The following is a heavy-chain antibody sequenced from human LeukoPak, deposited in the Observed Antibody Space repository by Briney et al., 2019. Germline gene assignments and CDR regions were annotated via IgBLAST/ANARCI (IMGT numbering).Heavy chain of an antibody. J-gene: IGHJ6*02. CDR1: GGSISSGGYY. V-gene: IGHV4-39*01. CDR3: ASSMVITRNGMDV. CDR2: IYYSGST. Sequence: SQTLSLTCTVSGGSISSGGYYWGWIRQPPGKGLEWIGSIYYSGSTYYNPSLKSRVTISLDTSKNQFSLKLSSVTATDTAVYYCASSMVITRNGMDVWGQGTTVTVSS. D-gene: IGHD2-21*01.